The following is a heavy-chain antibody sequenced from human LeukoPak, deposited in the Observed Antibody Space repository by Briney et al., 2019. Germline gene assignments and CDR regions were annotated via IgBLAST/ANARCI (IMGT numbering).Heavy chain of an antibody. CDR3: ARTARVFDY. CDR2: TSYSGST. D-gene: IGHD2-21*02. J-gene: IGHJ4*02. Sequence: SETLSLTRTVTGGSTSIYYWSWIRQPPGKGLECIGYTSYSGSTDYSPSLKSRVTIPLDTSKNQFSLRLTSVTAADTAVYYCARTARVFDYWGPGILVTVSS. CDR1: GGSTSIYY. V-gene: IGHV4-59*01.